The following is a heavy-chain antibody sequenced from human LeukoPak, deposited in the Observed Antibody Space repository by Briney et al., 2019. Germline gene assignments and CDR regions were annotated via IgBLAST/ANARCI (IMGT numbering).Heavy chain of an antibody. Sequence: KASETLSLTCTVSGASISSTTYYWGWIRQPPRKGLEWIARSYYSGSTYYNPSLKSRVTISVDTSKNQFSLKLSSVTAAATAVYYCARHKYSSGWPPEGAFDIWGQGTMVTVYS. D-gene: IGHD6-19*01. CDR1: GASISSTTYY. V-gene: IGHV4-39*01. CDR2: SYYSGST. J-gene: IGHJ3*02. CDR3: ARHKYSSGWPPEGAFDI.